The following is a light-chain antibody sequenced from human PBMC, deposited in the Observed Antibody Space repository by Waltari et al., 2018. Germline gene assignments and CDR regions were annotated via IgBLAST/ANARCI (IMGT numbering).Light chain of an antibody. CDR2: AAS. V-gene: IGKV3-20*01. CDR3: QQYGSSVMYT. J-gene: IGKJ2*01. Sequence: DIVLTQSPGTLSLSPGERATLSCRASQSLSRSRLAWYQQKPGQAPRLLIYAASSRATGIPDRFSGSGSGTDFSLTISRVEPEDFAVYYCQQYGSSVMYTFGQGTKLEIQ. CDR1: QSLSRSR.